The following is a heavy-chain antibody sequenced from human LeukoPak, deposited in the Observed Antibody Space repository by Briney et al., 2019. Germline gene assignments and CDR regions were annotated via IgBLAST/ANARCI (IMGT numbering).Heavy chain of an antibody. Sequence: GGSLRLSCAASGFTFSDYYMSWIRQAPGKGLEWVSYISSSGSTIYYADSVKGRFTISRDNAKNSLYLQMNSLRAEDSAVYYCARVRDRGRLFDYWGQGTLVTVSS. CDR1: GFTFSDYY. J-gene: IGHJ4*02. CDR2: ISSSGSTI. CDR3: ARVRDRGRLFDY. D-gene: IGHD1-26*01. V-gene: IGHV3-11*01.